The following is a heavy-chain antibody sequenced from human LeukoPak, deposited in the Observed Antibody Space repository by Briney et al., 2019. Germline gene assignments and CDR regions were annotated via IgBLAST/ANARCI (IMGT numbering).Heavy chain of an antibody. V-gene: IGHV4-39*07. Sequence: SETLSLTCTVSGGSISSSSYYWGWIRQPPGKGLEWIGSIYYSGSTYYNPSLKSRVTISVDTSKNQFSLKLSSVTAADTAVYYCARVSPGGYGYYYYGMDVWGQGTTVTVSS. D-gene: IGHD5-12*01. CDR1: GGSISSSSYY. CDR2: IYYSGST. J-gene: IGHJ6*02. CDR3: ARVSPGGYGYYYYGMDV.